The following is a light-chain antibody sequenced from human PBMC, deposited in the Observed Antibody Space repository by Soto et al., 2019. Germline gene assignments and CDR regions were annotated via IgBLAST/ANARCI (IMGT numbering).Light chain of an antibody. CDR2: QAS. V-gene: IGKV1-5*03. Sequence: DIQLSQSPSTLSASVGDRVTISCRASQTVRTYLAWYQQKPGKAPKLLIFQASTLESGVPSRFSGSGSGTEFTLTISSLQPDDFATFYCQQYKVYPYTFGQGTRLDI. CDR1: QTVRTY. J-gene: IGKJ2*01. CDR3: QQYKVYPYT.